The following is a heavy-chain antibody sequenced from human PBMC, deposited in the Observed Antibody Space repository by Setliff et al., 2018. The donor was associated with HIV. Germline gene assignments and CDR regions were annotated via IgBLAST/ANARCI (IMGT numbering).Heavy chain of an antibody. CDR2: IYHGGST. CDR3: ARSSTPDTRAYYPDY. CDR1: GGSISSNNW. Sequence: SETLSLTCAVSGGSISSNNWWSWVRQPPGKGLEWIGEIYHGGSTNYNSSLKSRVTISVDKSKNQFSLKLTSVTAADTAVYYCARSSTPDTRAYYPDYWGQGTQVTVSS. V-gene: IGHV4-4*02. D-gene: IGHD3-22*01. J-gene: IGHJ4*02.